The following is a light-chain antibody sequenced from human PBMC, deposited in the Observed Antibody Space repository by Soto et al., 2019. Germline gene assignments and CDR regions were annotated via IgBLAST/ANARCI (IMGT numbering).Light chain of an antibody. Sequence: EIVLTQSPGTLSLSPGERATLSCRASQSVSSSYLAWYQQKPGQAPRLLIYGASSRATGIPDRFSGSGSGTDFTLTISRLEPEDFAMYYCQQYGSLWKFGQGTKVEIK. CDR2: GAS. CDR3: QQYGSLWK. CDR1: QSVSSSY. J-gene: IGKJ1*01. V-gene: IGKV3-20*01.